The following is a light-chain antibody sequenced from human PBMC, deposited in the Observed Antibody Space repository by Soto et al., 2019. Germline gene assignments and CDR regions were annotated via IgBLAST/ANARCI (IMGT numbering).Light chain of an antibody. V-gene: IGLV2-23*02. CDR2: EVD. Sequence: QSVLNQPASVSGSPGQAITVSCTGASGDVGNYKFVSWYQQHPGKAPKLIIFEVDKRPSGVSDRFSGSKSGNTASLTVSGLQAEDEADYYCCSYSGRSTFVFGTGTKVTVL. CDR1: SGDVGNYKF. CDR3: CSYSGRSTFV. J-gene: IGLJ1*01.